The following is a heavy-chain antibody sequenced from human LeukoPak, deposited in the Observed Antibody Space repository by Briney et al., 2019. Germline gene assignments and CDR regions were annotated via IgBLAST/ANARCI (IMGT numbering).Heavy chain of an antibody. V-gene: IGHV1-69*13. Sequence: SVKVSCKASGGTFSSYAISWVRQAPGQGLEWMGGIIPIFGTANYAQKFQDRVTITADESTSTAYMELSSLRSEDTAVYYCAREQYQLLYWFDPWGQGTLVTVSS. D-gene: IGHD2-2*01. CDR3: AREQYQLLYWFDP. J-gene: IGHJ5*02. CDR1: GGTFSSYA. CDR2: IIPIFGTA.